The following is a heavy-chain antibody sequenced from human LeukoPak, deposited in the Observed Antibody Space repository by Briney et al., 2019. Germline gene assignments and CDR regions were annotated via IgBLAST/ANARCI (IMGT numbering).Heavy chain of an antibody. CDR2: IKQDGSEK. CDR1: GFTFSSYW. CDR3: ARERETAGGYDYIWGSYRYRWFDP. V-gene: IGHV3-7*01. D-gene: IGHD3-16*02. J-gene: IGHJ5*02. Sequence: PGGSLRLSCAASGFTFSSYWMSWVRQAPGKGLEWVANIKQDGSEKYYVDSVKGRFTISRDNAKNSLYLQMNSLRAEDTAVYYCARERETAGGYDYIWGSYRYRWFDPWGQGTLVTVSS.